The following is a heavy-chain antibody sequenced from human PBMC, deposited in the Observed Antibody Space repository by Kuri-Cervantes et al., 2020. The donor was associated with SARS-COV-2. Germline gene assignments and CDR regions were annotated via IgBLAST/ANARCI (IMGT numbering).Heavy chain of an antibody. D-gene: IGHD2-15*01. CDR1: GFTFSSYA. V-gene: IGHV3-23*03. Sequence: GGSLRLSCAASGFTFSSYAMSWVRQAPGKGLEWVSVIYSGGSSTYYADSVKGRFTISRDNSKNTLYLQMNSLRAEGTAVYYCARDPVVVAAADWDGMDVWGQGTTVTVSS. CDR2: IYSGGSST. CDR3: ARDPVVVAAADWDGMDV. J-gene: IGHJ6*02.